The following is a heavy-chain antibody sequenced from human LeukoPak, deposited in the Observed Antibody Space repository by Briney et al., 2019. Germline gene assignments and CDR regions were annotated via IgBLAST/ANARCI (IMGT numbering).Heavy chain of an antibody. V-gene: IGHV4-39*01. J-gene: IGHJ4*02. CDR1: GGSISSGPYF. D-gene: IGHD1-1*01. CDR3: ARLPRGSVTTGYYVDY. CDR2: IYYSGST. Sequence: SETLSLTCIVSGGSISSGPYFWGWIRQPPGKGLEWIGSIYYSGSTYYNPSLKSRVTISVDASKNQFSLKLSSITAADTSIYYCARLPRGSVTTGYYVDYWGQGTLVTVSS.